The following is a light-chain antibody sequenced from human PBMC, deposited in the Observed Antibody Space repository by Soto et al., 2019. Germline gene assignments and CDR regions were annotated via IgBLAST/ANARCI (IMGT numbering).Light chain of an antibody. CDR2: EVS. J-gene: IGKJ5*01. Sequence: DVVMTQTPLSLSVAPGQPASISCKSSQSLLHITGETFLFWYLQKPGQSPQLLIYEVSTRVSGVPDRFSGSGSATDFTREISPVETDDLGSDYCRHSKQLPPTFGQGTRLGIE. CDR1: QSLLHITGETF. V-gene: IGKV2D-29*02. CDR3: RHSKQLPPT.